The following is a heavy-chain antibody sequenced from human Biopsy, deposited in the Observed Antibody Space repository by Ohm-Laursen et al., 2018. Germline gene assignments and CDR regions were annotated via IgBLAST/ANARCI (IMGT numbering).Heavy chain of an antibody. CDR1: GFTSSASA. CDR2: IRSKAKSYAT. CDR3: TREGAGFDN. J-gene: IGHJ4*02. V-gene: IGHV3-73*01. D-gene: IGHD3-10*01. Sequence: SLRLSCAASGFTSSASAVHWVRQASGKGLEWVGRIRSKAKSYATAYAASVPGRCTISRDDSKNTPYRQMNSQKTEDRAVYSCTREGAGFDNWGQGTLVTVSS.